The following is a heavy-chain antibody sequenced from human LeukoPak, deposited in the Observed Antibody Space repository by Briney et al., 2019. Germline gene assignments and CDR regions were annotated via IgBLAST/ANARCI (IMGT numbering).Heavy chain of an antibody. V-gene: IGHV3-30*02. CDR3: AKEDIVVVPATMFIHYYMDV. CDR1: GFTFSSYG. D-gene: IGHD2-2*01. J-gene: IGHJ6*03. CDR2: IRYDGSNK. Sequence: PGGSLRLSCAASGFTFSSYGMHWVRQAPGKGLEWVAFIRYDGSNKYYADSVKGRFTISRDNSKNTLYLQMNSLRAEDTAVYYCAKEDIVVVPATMFIHYYMDVWGKGTTVTVSS.